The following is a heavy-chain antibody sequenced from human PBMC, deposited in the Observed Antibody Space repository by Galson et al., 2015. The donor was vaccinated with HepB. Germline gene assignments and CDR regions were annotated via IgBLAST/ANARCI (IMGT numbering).Heavy chain of an antibody. CDR2: ISSSSSYI. Sequence: SLRLSCAASGFTFCSHSMNWVRQAPGKGLEWVSSISSSSSYIYYADSVKGRFTISRDNAKNSLYLQMNSLRAEDTAVYYCARDLRLRYFDWLEWAYDYWGQGTLVTVSS. J-gene: IGHJ4*02. CDR1: GFTFCSHS. D-gene: IGHD3-9*01. V-gene: IGHV3-21*01. CDR3: ARDLRLRYFDWLEWAYDY.